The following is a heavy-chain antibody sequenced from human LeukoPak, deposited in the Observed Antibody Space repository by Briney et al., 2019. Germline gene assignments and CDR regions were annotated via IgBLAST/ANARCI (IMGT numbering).Heavy chain of an antibody. D-gene: IGHD3-10*01. V-gene: IGHV3-66*01. Sequence: GGSLRLSCAASGFTVSSNYMSWVRQAPGKGLEWVSAISGSGGSTYYADSVRGRFTISRDNAKNTLYLQMNRLTVEDTAVYYCGRGMRDYYGLDYWGQGLLVTVSS. CDR1: GFTVSSNY. CDR2: ISGSGGST. CDR3: GRGMRDYYGLDY. J-gene: IGHJ4*02.